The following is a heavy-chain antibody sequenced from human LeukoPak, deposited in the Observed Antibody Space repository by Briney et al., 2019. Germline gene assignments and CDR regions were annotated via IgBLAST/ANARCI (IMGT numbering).Heavy chain of an antibody. V-gene: IGHV4-34*01. CDR3: ARGPTRYYFDY. Sequence: SETLSLTCAVYGGSFSGYYWSWIRQPPGKGLEWIGEINHSGSTNYNPSLKSRVTISVDSSKNQLSLKLSSVTAADTAVYYCARGPTRYYFDYWGEGTLVTVSS. J-gene: IGHJ4*02. CDR1: GGSFSGYY. CDR2: INHSGST.